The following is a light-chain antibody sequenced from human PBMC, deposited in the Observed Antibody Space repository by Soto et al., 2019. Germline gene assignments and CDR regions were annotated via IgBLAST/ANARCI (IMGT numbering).Light chain of an antibody. Sequence: QSALTQPASVSGSPGQSITISCTGTNSDVGGYNYVSWYQQHPGKAPKLLIYDVSSRPSGLSNRFSGSKSGNTASLIISGLQAEDEADYYCASYTNSITYVFRSGTKLTVL. CDR2: DVS. CDR1: NSDVGGYNY. J-gene: IGLJ1*01. CDR3: ASYTNSITYV. V-gene: IGLV2-14*03.